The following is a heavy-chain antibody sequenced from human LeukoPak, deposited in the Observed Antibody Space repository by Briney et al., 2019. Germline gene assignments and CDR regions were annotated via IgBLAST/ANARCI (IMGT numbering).Heavy chain of an antibody. V-gene: IGHV3-53*01. CDR2: IYSGGNT. CDR3: ARNYRGGSSWAYYFDN. CDR1: GFTVSSNY. J-gene: IGHJ4*02. Sequence: GGSLRLSCEASGFTVSSNYMSWVRQAPGKGLEWVAVIYSGGNTYYADSVKGRFTVSRDNSKNTLSLEMNSLRAEDTAIYYCARNYRGGSSWAYYFDNWGQGTLVTVSS. D-gene: IGHD6-13*01.